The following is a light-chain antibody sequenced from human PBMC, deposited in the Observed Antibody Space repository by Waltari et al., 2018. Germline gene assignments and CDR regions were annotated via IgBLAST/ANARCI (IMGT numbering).Light chain of an antibody. Sequence: QTVVNQEPSLSVSPGWTVTLTCALRAGSHPSTSHPRWYQQSPGQTPRTLVYKANIRSSGVPDRFSGSVLGNKAVLIITGAQAEDESTYYCLLYMGSGIWVFGGGTKLTVL. CDR3: LLYMGSGIWV. CDR2: KAN. J-gene: IGLJ3*02. V-gene: IGLV8-61*01. CDR1: AGSHPSTSH.